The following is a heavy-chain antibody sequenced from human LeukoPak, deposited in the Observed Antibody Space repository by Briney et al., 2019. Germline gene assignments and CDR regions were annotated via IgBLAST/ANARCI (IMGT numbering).Heavy chain of an antibody. V-gene: IGHV4-4*09. CDR2: IYTSGST. J-gene: IGHJ4*02. CDR1: GGSISSYY. CDR3: ARLPRESSGWARLDH. D-gene: IGHD6-19*01. Sequence: SETLSLTCTVSGGSISSYYWSWIRQPPGKGLEWIGYIYTSGSTNYNPSLKSRVTISVDTSKNQFSLKLSSVTAADTAVYYCARLPRESSGWARLDHWGQGTLVTVSS.